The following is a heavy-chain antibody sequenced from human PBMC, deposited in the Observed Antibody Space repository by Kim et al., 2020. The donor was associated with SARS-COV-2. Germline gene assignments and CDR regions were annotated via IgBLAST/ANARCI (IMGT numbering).Heavy chain of an antibody. V-gene: IGHV7-4-1*02. Sequence: GTPIYAQGFTGRFVFSLDTSGSTTYLQISSLKAADTAVYYCARGYPGFFQHWGQGTLVTVSS. CDR2: GTP. J-gene: IGHJ1*01. CDR3: ARGYPGFFQH. D-gene: IGHD2-2*02.